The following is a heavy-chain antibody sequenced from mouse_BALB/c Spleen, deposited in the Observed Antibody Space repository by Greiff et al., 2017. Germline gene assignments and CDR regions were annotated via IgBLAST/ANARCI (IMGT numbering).Heavy chain of an antibody. CDR3: ARDRNPLYAMDY. Sequence: DVHLVESGGGLVKPGGSLKLSCAASGFTFSSYAMSWVRQSPEKRLEWVAEISSGGSYTYYPDTVTGRFTISRDNAKNTLYLEMSSLRSEDTAMYYCARDRNPLYAMDYWGQGTSVTVSS. J-gene: IGHJ4*01. CDR1: GFTFSSYA. V-gene: IGHV5-9-4*01. CDR2: ISSGGSYT. D-gene: IGHD2-1*01.